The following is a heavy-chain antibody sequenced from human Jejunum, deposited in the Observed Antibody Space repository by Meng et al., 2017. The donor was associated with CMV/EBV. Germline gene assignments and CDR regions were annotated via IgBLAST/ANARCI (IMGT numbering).Heavy chain of an antibody. D-gene: IGHD1-26*01. CDR1: GFSFRDHA. CDR2: ISFDGNHK. V-gene: IGHV3-30*03. CDR3: VAEVGARSFDN. J-gene: IGHJ4*02. Sequence: CADSGFSFRDHAMHWVRQAPGKGLEWVALISFDGNHKDYGGSVKGRFTVSRDNSKNWLSLQMNSLRPEDTAVYYCVAEVGARSFDNWGQGTLVTVSS.